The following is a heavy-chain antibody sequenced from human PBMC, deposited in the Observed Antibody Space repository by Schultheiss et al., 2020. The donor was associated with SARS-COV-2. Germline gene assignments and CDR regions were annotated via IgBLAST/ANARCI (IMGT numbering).Heavy chain of an antibody. D-gene: IGHD4-23*01. CDR2: IGTAGDP. CDR1: GFTFSSYA. V-gene: IGHV3-13*05. Sequence: GGSLRLSCAASGFTFSSYAMHWVRQATGKGLDWVSAIGTAGDPYYPGSVKGRFTISRENAKNSLYLQMNSLRAEDTAVYYCARSGDYGGNGVSWGQGTLVTVSS. CDR3: ARSGDYGGNGVS. J-gene: IGHJ4*02.